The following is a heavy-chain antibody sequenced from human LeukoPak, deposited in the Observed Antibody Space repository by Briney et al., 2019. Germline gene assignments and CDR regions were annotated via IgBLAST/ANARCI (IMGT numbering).Heavy chain of an antibody. CDR1: GYTFTGYY. Sequence: GASVKVSCKASGYTFTGYYMHWVRQAPGQGLEWMGWINPNSGGTNYAQKFQGRVTMTRDTSISTAYMELSRLRSDDTAVYYCASLTPTDIEYSSGWHPIFFYWGQGTLVTVSS. CDR3: ASLTPTDIEYSSGWHPIFFY. J-gene: IGHJ4*02. CDR2: INPNSGGT. V-gene: IGHV1-2*02. D-gene: IGHD6-19*01.